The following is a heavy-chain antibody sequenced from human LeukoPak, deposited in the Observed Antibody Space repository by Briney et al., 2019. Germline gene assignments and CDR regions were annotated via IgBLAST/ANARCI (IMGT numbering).Heavy chain of an antibody. CDR2: IIPILGIA. J-gene: IGHJ6*02. CDR1: GYTFTSYG. Sequence: GASVKVSCKASGYTFTSYGISWVRQAPGQGLEWMGRIIPILGIANYAQKFQGRVTITADKSTSTAYMELSSLRSEDTAVYYCAGADYTQSDYYYYGMDVWGQGTTVTVSS. V-gene: IGHV1-69*04. D-gene: IGHD2-2*02. CDR3: AGADYTQSDYYYYGMDV.